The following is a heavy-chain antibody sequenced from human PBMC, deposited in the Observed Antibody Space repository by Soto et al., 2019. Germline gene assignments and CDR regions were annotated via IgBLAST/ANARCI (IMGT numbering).Heavy chain of an antibody. Sequence: QAGGSLRLSCAASGFIFSNYAMHWVRQAPGKGLEWVSLISYDGSNKYYADSVKGRFTFSRDNSKNTLYVQMNSLRAEDTAVYYCARGGYSGYALDYWGQGTLVTVSS. D-gene: IGHD5-12*01. V-gene: IGHV3-30-3*01. CDR1: GFIFSNYA. CDR2: ISYDGSNK. CDR3: ARGGYSGYALDY. J-gene: IGHJ4*02.